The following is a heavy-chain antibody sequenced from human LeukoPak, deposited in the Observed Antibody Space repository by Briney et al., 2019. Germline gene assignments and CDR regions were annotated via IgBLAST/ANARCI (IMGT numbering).Heavy chain of an antibody. Sequence: QPGGSLRLSCAASGFNFSSYGMHWVRQAPGKGLEWVAFIRYDGSNKYYADSVKGRFTISRDNSKNTLYLQMNSLRAEDTAVYYCAKDLVPAAIRCNWFDPWGQGTLVTVSS. J-gene: IGHJ5*02. CDR3: AKDLVPAAIRCNWFDP. CDR2: IRYDGSNK. CDR1: GFNFSSYG. D-gene: IGHD2-2*01. V-gene: IGHV3-30*02.